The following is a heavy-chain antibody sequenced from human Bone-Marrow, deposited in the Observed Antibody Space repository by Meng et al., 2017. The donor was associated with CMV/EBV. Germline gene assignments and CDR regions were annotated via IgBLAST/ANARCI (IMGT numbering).Heavy chain of an antibody. J-gene: IGHJ4*02. CDR3: ARGEFYYDGSGYMSFDY. CDR1: GHFRSYA. CDR2: FIPIFGTT. Sequence: GHFRSYAISWFRQAPGQGLEWMGGFIPIFGTTNYAQKFQGRVTITADKSTSTAYMELSSLRSEDTAIYYCARGEFYYDGSGYMSFDYWGQGTLVTVSS. V-gene: IGHV1-69*06. D-gene: IGHD3-22*01.